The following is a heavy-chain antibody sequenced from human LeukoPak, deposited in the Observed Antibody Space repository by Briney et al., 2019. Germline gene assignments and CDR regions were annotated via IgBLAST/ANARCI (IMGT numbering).Heavy chain of an antibody. D-gene: IGHD2-2*02. V-gene: IGHV3-21*01. CDR3: ARPDVVVPAAIHQRNYGMDV. J-gene: IGHJ6*02. CDR2: ISSSSSYV. CDR1: GFTFSSYS. Sequence: GGSLRLSCAASGFTFSSYSMNWVRQAPGKGLEWVSSISSSSSYVYYADSVKGRFTISRDNAKNSLYLQMNSLRAEDTAVYYCARPDVVVPAAIHQRNYGMDVWGQGTTVTVSS.